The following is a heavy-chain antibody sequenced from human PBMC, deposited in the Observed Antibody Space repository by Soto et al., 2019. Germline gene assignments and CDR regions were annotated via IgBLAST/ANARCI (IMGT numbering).Heavy chain of an antibody. CDR1: GDSVSSNSAA. D-gene: IGHD1-26*01. Sequence: QTLSLTCAISGDSVSSNSAAWNWIRQSPSRGLEWLGRTYYRSKWYNDYAVSVKSRITINPDTSKNQFSLQLNSVTPEDTAVYYCARVDQWALSYGMDVWGQGTRVTVSS. J-gene: IGHJ6*02. CDR2: TYYRSKWYN. CDR3: ARVDQWALSYGMDV. V-gene: IGHV6-1*01.